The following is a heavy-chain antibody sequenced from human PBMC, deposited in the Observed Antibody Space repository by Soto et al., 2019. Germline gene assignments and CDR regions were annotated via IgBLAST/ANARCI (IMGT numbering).Heavy chain of an antibody. J-gene: IGHJ6*02. CDR1: GGTFSSYA. CDR3: ARVEEVVAATNYYYGMDV. V-gene: IGHV1-69*13. CDR2: IIPIFGTA. Sequence: SVKVSCKASGGTFSSYAISWVRQAPGQGLEWMGGIIPIFGTANYAQKFQGRVTITADESTSTAYMELSSLRSEDTAVYYCARVEEVVAATNYYYGMDVWGQGTTVTVSS. D-gene: IGHD2-15*01.